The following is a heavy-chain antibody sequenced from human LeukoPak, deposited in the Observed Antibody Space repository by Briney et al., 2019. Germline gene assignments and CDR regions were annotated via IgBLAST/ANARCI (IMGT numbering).Heavy chain of an antibody. CDR1: GFTFSSYA. CDR2: ISGSGGST. J-gene: IGHJ4*02. D-gene: IGHD6-19*01. Sequence: GGSLRLSCAASGFTFSSYAMSWVRQAPGKGLEWVSAISGSGGSTYYADSVKGRFTISRDNSRNTLYLQMNSLRAEDTAVYYCATTSGWYTEDYWGQGTLVTVSS. V-gene: IGHV3-23*01. CDR3: ATTSGWYTEDY.